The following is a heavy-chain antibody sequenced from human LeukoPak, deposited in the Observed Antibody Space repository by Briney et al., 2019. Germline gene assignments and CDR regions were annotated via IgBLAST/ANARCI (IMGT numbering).Heavy chain of an antibody. Sequence: SETLSLTCTVSGGSISSYYWSWIRQPPGKGLDWIGYIYYSGSTNYNPSLKSRVTISVDTSKNRFSLKLSSVTAADTAVYYCARCRGYSYGELDYWGQGTLVTVSS. J-gene: IGHJ4*02. CDR1: GGSISSYY. CDR2: IYYSGST. D-gene: IGHD5-18*01. V-gene: IGHV4-59*01. CDR3: ARCRGYSYGELDY.